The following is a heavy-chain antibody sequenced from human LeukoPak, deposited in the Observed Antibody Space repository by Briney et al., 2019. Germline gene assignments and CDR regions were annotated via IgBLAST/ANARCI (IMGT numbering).Heavy chain of an antibody. V-gene: IGHV3-23*01. Sequence: GGSLRLSCAASGFTFSSYAMSWVRQAPGKGLEWVSDISGSGGSTYYADSVKGRFTISGGNSKDTLYLQMNSLRAEDTAVYYCARDRPFFEYWGQGALVTVSS. CDR3: ARDRPFFEY. J-gene: IGHJ4*02. CDR2: ISGSGGST. CDR1: GFTFSSYA.